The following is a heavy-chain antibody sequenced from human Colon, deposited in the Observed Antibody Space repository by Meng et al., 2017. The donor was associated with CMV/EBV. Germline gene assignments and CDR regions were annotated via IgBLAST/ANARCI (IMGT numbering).Heavy chain of an antibody. D-gene: IGHD6-13*01. J-gene: IGHJ4*02. Sequence: GQLPQGGAGMLKASETLSLTCAVYGGSFSGYYWSWIRQPPGKGLEWIGEINHSGSTNYNPSLKSRVTISVDTSKNQFSLKLSSVTAADTAVYYCASILFAAAAGGWGGYWGQGTLVTVSS. V-gene: IGHV4-34*01. CDR3: ASILFAAAAGGWGGY. CDR2: INHSGST. CDR1: GGSFSGYY.